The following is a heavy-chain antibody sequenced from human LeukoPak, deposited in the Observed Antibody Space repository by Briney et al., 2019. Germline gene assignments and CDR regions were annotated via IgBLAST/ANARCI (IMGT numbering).Heavy chain of an antibody. V-gene: IGHV3-66*01. CDR3: ARDTPASPLGAFDI. D-gene: IGHD2-2*01. CDR1: GFTVSSNY. CDR2: IYSGGST. Sequence: GGSLRLSCAASGFTVSSNYMSWVRQAPGKGLEWVSVIYSGGSTYYADSVKGRFTISRDNSKNTLYLQMNSLRAEDTAVYYCARDTPASPLGAFDIWGQGTMVTVSS. J-gene: IGHJ3*02.